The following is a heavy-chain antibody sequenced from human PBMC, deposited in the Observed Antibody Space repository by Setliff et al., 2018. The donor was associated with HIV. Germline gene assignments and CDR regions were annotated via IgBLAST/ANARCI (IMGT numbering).Heavy chain of an antibody. J-gene: IGHJ5*02. CDR3: ARILVAAAGTGFDP. V-gene: IGHV4-4*02. Sequence: SETLSLTCAVSGGTISSSNWWSWVRQPPGKGLEWIGEIYHSGSANYNPSLKSRVIISIDKSKNKFSLKVSSVTAADTAVYYCARILVAAAGTGFDPWGQGILVTVSS. CDR1: GGTISSSNW. D-gene: IGHD6-13*01. CDR2: IYHSGSA.